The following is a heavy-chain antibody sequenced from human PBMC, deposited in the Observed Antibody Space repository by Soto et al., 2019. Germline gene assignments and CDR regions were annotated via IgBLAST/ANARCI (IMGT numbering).Heavy chain of an antibody. Sequence: GGSLRLSCAASGFTFSSYAMSWVRQAPGKGLEWVSAISGSGGSTYYADSVKGRFTISRDNSKNTLYLQMNSLRAEDTAVYYCAKVSGPVVVVPADDYWGQGTLVTVSS. CDR3: AKVSGPVVVVPADDY. CDR1: GFTFSSYA. V-gene: IGHV3-23*01. J-gene: IGHJ4*02. CDR2: ISGSGGST. D-gene: IGHD2-2*01.